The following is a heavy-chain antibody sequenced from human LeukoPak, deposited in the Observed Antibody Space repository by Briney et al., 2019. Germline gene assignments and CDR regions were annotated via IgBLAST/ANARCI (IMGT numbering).Heavy chain of an antibody. Sequence: ASVKVSCKASGYTFTGYYMHWVRQAPGQGLEWMGWINLNSGGTNYAQKFQGRVTMTRDTSISTAYMELSRLRSDDTAVYYCARDLWFGEPDDYWGQGTLVTVSS. CDR3: ARDLWFGEPDDY. D-gene: IGHD3-10*01. CDR1: GYTFTGYY. V-gene: IGHV1-2*02. J-gene: IGHJ4*02. CDR2: INLNSGGT.